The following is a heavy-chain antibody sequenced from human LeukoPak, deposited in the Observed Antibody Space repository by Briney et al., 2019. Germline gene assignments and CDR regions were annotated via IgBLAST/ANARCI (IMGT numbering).Heavy chain of an antibody. CDR3: ARDDSYGLDY. V-gene: IGHV3-48*03. CDR2: ISSSGSTI. Sequence: GGSLRLSCAASGFTFSNYEMNWVRQAPGPGLEGVSYISSSGSTIYYADSVKGRFTISRDNAKNSLYLQMNSLRAEDTAVYYCARDDSYGLDYWGQGTRVTVSS. J-gene: IGHJ4*02. D-gene: IGHD5-18*01. CDR1: GFTFSNYE.